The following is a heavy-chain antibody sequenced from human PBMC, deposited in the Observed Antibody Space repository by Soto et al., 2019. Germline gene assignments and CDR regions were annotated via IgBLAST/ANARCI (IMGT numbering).Heavy chain of an antibody. V-gene: IGHV2-26*01. CDR1: GFSLSNARMG. CDR2: IFSNDEK. D-gene: IGHD6-13*01. Sequence: SGPTLVNPTETLTLTCTVSGFSLSNARMGVSWIRQPPGKALEWLAHIFSNDEKSYSTSLKSRLTISKDTSKSQVVLTMTNMDPVDTATYYCARRYSSSWYSYYDGMDVWGQGTTVTVSS. J-gene: IGHJ6*02. CDR3: ARRYSSSWYSYYDGMDV.